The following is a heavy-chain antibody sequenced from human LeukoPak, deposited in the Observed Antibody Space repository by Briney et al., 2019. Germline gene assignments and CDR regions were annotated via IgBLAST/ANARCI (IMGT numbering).Heavy chain of an antibody. Sequence: SETLSLTCAVYGGSFSGYYWSWIRQPPGKGLEWIGEINHSGSTNYNPSLKSRVTISVDTPKNQFSLKLSSVTAADTAVYYCARAAVGGRGIRNWFDPWGQGTLVTVSS. D-gene: IGHD3-16*01. J-gene: IGHJ5*02. CDR1: GGSFSGYY. CDR2: INHSGST. CDR3: ARAAVGGRGIRNWFDP. V-gene: IGHV4-34*01.